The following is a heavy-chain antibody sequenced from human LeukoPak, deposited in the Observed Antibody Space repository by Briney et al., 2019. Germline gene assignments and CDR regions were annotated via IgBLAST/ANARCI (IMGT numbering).Heavy chain of an antibody. CDR2: ISYSGRTV. D-gene: IGHD3-10*01. CDR1: GGSISSGGYY. Sequence: LSLTCTVSGGSISSGGYYWSWIRQHPGKGLEWISYISYSGRTVYNEDSVKGRFTISRDNAKNSLFLQMNSLRAEDTAVYYCARTVRGVMAHLDYWGQGTPVTVSS. CDR3: ARTVRGVMAHLDY. V-gene: IGHV3-11*04. J-gene: IGHJ4*02.